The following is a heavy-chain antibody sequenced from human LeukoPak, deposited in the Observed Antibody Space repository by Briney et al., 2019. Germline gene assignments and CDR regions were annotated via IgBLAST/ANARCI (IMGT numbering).Heavy chain of an antibody. CDR1: GGTFSSYA. Sequence: SVKVSCKASGGTFSSYAISWVRQAPGQGLEWMGRNIPIFGTANYAQKFQGRVTITTDESTSTAYMELSSLRSEDTAVYYCARATSYSSGWDDAFDIWGQGTMVTVSS. V-gene: IGHV1-69*05. CDR2: NIPIFGTA. D-gene: IGHD6-19*01. CDR3: ARATSYSSGWDDAFDI. J-gene: IGHJ3*02.